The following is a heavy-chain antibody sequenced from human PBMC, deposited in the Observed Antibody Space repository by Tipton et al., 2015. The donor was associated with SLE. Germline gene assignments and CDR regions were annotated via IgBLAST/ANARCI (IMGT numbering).Heavy chain of an antibody. CDR2: IYAWGST. CDR3: ASGILTGNAAFDI. CDR1: GGPISSTNYF. Sequence: LRLSCTVSGGPISSTNYFWNWIRQPAGKTLEWIGRIYAWGSTDYNPSLRSRVAMSLDTSKNQFSLRLDSVTAADTAVYYCASGILTGNAAFDIWGPGTMVTVS. V-gene: IGHV4-61*02. D-gene: IGHD3-9*01. J-gene: IGHJ3*02.